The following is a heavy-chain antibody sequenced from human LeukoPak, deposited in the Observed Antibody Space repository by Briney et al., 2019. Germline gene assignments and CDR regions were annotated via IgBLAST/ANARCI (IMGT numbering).Heavy chain of an antibody. J-gene: IGHJ4*02. CDR1: RGSISVGGYF. V-gene: IGHV4-31*03. CDR2: MYYSGSS. D-gene: IGHD1-1*01. CDR3: AREASGLERRIFDY. Sequence: SQTLSLTCTVSRGSISVGGYFWSWIRQHPGRGLEWIGYMYYSGSSYYNPSLKSRVTISGDTSKNQFSLKLSSVTAADTAVYYCAREASGLERRIFDYWGQGTPVTVSS.